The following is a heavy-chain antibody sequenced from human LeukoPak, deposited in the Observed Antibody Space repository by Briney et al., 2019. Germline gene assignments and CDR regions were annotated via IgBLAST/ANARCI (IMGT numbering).Heavy chain of an antibody. CDR1: GFTFSSYA. D-gene: IGHD4-17*01. CDR2: ISYDGSNK. J-gene: IGHJ4*02. V-gene: IGHV3-30*04. Sequence: GRSLRLSCAASGFTFSSYAMHWVRQAPGKGLEWVAVISYDGSNKYYADSVKGRFTISRDNSKNTLYLQMNSLRAEDTAVYYCAKSKTGNGDYGYFDYWGQGTLVTVSS. CDR3: AKSKTGNGDYGYFDY.